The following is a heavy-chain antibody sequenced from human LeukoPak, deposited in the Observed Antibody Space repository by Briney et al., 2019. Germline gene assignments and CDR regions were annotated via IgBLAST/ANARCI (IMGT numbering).Heavy chain of an antibody. CDR2: IYSSGST. V-gene: IGHV3-53*04. CDR1: GFTVSSNY. Sequence: PGDSLRLSCAVSGFTVSSNYMSWVRQAPGKGLEWVSVIYSSGSTFYADSVKGRFTISRLNSKNTLYLQMKSLRGEDTAVYYCARDSSPYDMDVWGQGTTVTVSS. CDR3: ARDSSPYDMDV. J-gene: IGHJ6*02.